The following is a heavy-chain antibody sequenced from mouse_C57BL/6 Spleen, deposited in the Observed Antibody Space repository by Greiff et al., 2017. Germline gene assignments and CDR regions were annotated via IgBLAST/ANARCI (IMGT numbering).Heavy chain of an antibody. J-gene: IGHJ3*01. CDR3: ARTSSHYYYGSSWFAY. CDR1: GYTFTSYW. CDR2: IDPSDSYT. V-gene: IGHV1-50*01. D-gene: IGHD1-1*01. Sequence: QVQLQQSGAELVKPGASVKLSCKASGYTFTSYWMQWVKQRPGQGLEWIGEIDPSDSYTNSNQKFKGKATLTVDTYSSTAYMQLSSLTSEDSAVYYCARTSSHYYYGSSWFAYWGQGTLVTVSA.